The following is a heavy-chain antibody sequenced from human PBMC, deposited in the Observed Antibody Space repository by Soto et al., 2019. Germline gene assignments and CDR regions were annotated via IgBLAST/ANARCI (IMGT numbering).Heavy chain of an antibody. Sequence: QVQLVQSGAEVKKPGSSVKVSCKASGGTFNNNAISWVRQAPGQGLEWMGGIIPILGTANYAQKFRGRVTITADESTSTGYMDLSSLRSEDTAVYYCARPYDSSDYYGGGIDVWGQGTTVTVSS. CDR2: IIPILGTA. CDR3: ARPYDSSDYYGGGIDV. CDR1: GGTFNNNA. V-gene: IGHV1-69*01. J-gene: IGHJ6*02. D-gene: IGHD3-22*01.